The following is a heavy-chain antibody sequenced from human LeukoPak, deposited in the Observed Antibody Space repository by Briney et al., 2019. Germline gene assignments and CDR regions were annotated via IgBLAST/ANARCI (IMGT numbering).Heavy chain of an antibody. Sequence: SETLSLTCTVSGGSISPYYWSWIRQPPGKGLEWIGYIYYTGSTDYNPSLKSRVTISLDTSKHQFSLRLTSVTAADTAVYYCARGPDYDSTGYYYYWGQGTLVTVPS. J-gene: IGHJ4*02. V-gene: IGHV4-59*01. CDR3: ARGPDYDSTGYYYY. CDR1: GGSISPYY. D-gene: IGHD3-22*01. CDR2: IYYTGST.